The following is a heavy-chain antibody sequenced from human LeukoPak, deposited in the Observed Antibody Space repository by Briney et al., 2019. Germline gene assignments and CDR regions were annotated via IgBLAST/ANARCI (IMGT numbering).Heavy chain of an antibody. Sequence: GGSLRLSCAASGFTFSNYWMHWVRQAPGKGPVWVSRIDSDGSGRSYADSVKGRFTISRDNAKNTLFLQMNSLRAEDTAVYYCARDSIAAAGDFDYWGHGTLVTVSS. J-gene: IGHJ4*01. CDR2: IDSDGSGR. D-gene: IGHD6-13*01. V-gene: IGHV3-74*01. CDR3: ARDSIAAAGDFDY. CDR1: GFTFSNYW.